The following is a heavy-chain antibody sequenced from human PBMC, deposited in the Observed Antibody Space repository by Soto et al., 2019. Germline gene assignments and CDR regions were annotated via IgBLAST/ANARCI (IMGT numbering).Heavy chain of an antibody. CDR1: GYTFTSYY. D-gene: IGHD3-3*01. J-gene: IGHJ6*02. V-gene: IGHV1-46*01. CDR2: INPSGGST. Sequence: ASVKVSCKASGYTFTSYYMHWVRQAPGQGLEWMGIINPSGGSTSYAQKFQGRVTMTRDTSISTAYMELSRLRSDDTAVYYCARESGNDFWSGYYIYYYYGMDVWGQGTTVTVSS. CDR3: ARESGNDFWSGYYIYYYYGMDV.